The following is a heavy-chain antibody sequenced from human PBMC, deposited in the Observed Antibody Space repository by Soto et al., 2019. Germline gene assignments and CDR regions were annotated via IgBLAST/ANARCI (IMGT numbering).Heavy chain of an antibody. CDR2: IYYSGST. J-gene: IGHJ4*02. CDR1: GGSISSSSYY. CDR3: ARRLVVVVAAVYDY. Sequence: SETLSLTXTVSGGSISSSSYYWGWIRQPPGKGLDLIGSIYYSGSTYYNPSLKSRVTISVDTSKNQFSLKLSSVTAADTAVYYCARRLVVVVAAVYDYWGQGTLVTVSS. D-gene: IGHD2-15*01. V-gene: IGHV4-39*01.